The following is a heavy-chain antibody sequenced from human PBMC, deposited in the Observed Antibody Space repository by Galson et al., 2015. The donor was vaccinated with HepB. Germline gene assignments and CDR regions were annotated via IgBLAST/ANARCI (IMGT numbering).Heavy chain of an antibody. CDR3: STRVIGFHY. D-gene: IGHD2-21*01. Sequence: SLRLSCAASGFTFSSAVIHWVRQAAGKGLEWVGRIRSKANNYTTAYAASVKGRFTISRDDSENTEYLHVNSLKTEDTAVYYCSTRVIGFHYWGQGTLVTVSS. J-gene: IGHJ4*02. CDR2: IRSKANNYTT. CDR1: GFTFSSAV. V-gene: IGHV3-73*01.